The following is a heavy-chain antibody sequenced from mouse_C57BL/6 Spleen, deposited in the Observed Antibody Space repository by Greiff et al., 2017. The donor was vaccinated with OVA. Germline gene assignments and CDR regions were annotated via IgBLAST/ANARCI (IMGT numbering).Heavy chain of an antibody. CDR2: INPNNGGT. J-gene: IGHJ4*01. CDR1: GYTFTDYN. Sequence: EVQLQQSGPELVKPGASVKMSCKASGYTFTDYNMHWVQQSHGKSLEWIGYINPNNGGTSYNQKFKGKATLTVNKSSSTAYMELRSLTSEDSAVYYCAREVGLRRGLDYWGQGTSVTVSS. CDR3: AREVGLRRGLDY. D-gene: IGHD2-2*01. V-gene: IGHV1-22*01.